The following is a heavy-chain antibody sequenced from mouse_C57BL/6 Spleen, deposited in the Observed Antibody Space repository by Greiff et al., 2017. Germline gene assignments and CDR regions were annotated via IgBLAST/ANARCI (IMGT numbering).Heavy chain of an antibody. D-gene: IGHD1-1*01. J-gene: IGHJ4*01. CDR1: GYTFTSYW. CDR3: ARVPFFSTVLDAIDY. CDR2: IDPNGGGT. Sequence: QVQLQQSGAELVKPGASVKLSCKASGYTFTSYWMHWVKQRPGRGLEWIGRIDPNGGGTKYNEKFKGKATLTVDTPSSTAYMQLSSLTSEDSAVFYDARVPFFSTVLDAIDYWGQGTSVTVSS. V-gene: IGHV1-72*01.